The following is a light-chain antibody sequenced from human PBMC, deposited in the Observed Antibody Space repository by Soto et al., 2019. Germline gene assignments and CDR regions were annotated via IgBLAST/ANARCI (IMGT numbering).Light chain of an antibody. V-gene: IGLV1-51*01. CDR3: ATWDDSLSAGV. CDR1: SFNIGNNY. Sequence: QSVLTQPPSVSAAPGQKVTISCFGSSFNIGNNYVYWYKQLPGTAPKLLIYDNDKRPSGILDRFSAYKSATSATLGITGLQTGDEADYYCATWDDSLSAGVFGGGTKVTVL. CDR2: DND. J-gene: IGLJ2*01.